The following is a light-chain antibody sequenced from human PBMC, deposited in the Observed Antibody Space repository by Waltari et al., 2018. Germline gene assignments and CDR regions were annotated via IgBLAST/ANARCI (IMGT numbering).Light chain of an antibody. CDR2: EDN. CDR1: ALPTKY. Sequence: SHELTQPPSVSVSPGQTARITCSGDALPTKYIYWYQQKSGQAPVMIIYEDNKRPSGIPDRFSGSSSGTLATLTISRTLAEDEGDYYCYSTDTSSFPLFGGGTKLTVL. V-gene: IGLV3-10*01. J-gene: IGLJ3*02. CDR3: YSTDTSSFPL.